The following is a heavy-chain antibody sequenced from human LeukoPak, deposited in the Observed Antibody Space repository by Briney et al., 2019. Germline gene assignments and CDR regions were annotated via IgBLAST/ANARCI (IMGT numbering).Heavy chain of an antibody. J-gene: IGHJ4*02. Sequence: GESLKISCKGSGYSFTSYWIAWVRQMPGKGLEWMGIIYPGDFDTRYSPSLQGQVTISADKSISTAHLQWSSLKASDTAVYYCARRAVTTGYFDYWGQGSLVTVSS. CDR2: IYPGDFDT. CDR3: ARRAVTTGYFDY. V-gene: IGHV5-51*01. D-gene: IGHD4-17*01. CDR1: GYSFTSYW.